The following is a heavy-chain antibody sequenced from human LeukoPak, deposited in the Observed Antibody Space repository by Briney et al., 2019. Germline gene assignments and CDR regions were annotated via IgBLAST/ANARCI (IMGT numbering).Heavy chain of an antibody. CDR3: ARGGSSRSPSIDY. D-gene: IGHD1-26*01. CDR1: GFTFTSYG. CDR2: ISAYNGNT. Sequence: ASVKVSCKAFGFTFTSYGFTWVRRAPRQGPEWMGWISAYNGNTNYAQQLRGRVTMTTDTSTSTVYMELRSLRSDDTAVYFCARGGSSRSPSIDYWGQGTLVTVFS. J-gene: IGHJ4*02. V-gene: IGHV1-18*01.